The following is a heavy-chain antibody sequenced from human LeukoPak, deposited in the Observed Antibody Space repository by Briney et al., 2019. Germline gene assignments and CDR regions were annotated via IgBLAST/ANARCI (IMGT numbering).Heavy chain of an antibody. V-gene: IGHV4-4*02. CDR3: ARRTLCCGERFDP. CDR1: GGSISSSNW. J-gene: IGHJ5*02. D-gene: IGHD3-16*01. Sequence: SETLSLTCAVSGGSISSSNWWTWVRQPPGKGLEWIGEIYHAGNTNYNPSLKSRVTISVNKSKNQFSLKLTSVTAADTAVYYCARRTLCCGERFDPWGQGTLVTVSS. CDR2: IYHAGNT.